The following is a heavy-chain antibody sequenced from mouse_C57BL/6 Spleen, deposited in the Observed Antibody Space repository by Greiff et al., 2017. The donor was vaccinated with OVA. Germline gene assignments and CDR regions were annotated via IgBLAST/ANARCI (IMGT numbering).Heavy chain of an antibody. CDR2: IDPETGGT. Sequence: QVQLQQSGAELVRPGASVTLSRKASGYTFTDYEMHWVKQTPVHGLEWIGAIDPETGGTAYNQKFKGKAILTADKSSSTAYMELRSLTSEDSAVYYCTREYGNLLRAMDYWGQGTSVTVSS. D-gene: IGHD2-10*02. CDR1: GYTFTDYE. V-gene: IGHV1-15*01. CDR3: TREYGNLLRAMDY. J-gene: IGHJ4*01.